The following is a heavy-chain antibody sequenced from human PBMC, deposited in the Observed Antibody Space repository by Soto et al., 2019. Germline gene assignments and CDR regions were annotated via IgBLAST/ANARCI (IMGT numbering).Heavy chain of an antibody. D-gene: IGHD4-4*01. CDR2: IYHSGST. CDR1: GGSISSSNW. Sequence: SETLSLTCAVSGGSISSSNWWSWVRQPPGKGLGWIGVIYHSGSTNYNPSLKSRVTISVDKSKNQCSLKLSSVSAADTAVYYCARDGPYGYSNSMTYYYFDYWGQGTLVTVSS. J-gene: IGHJ4*02. CDR3: ARDGPYGYSNSMTYYYFDY. V-gene: IGHV4-4*02.